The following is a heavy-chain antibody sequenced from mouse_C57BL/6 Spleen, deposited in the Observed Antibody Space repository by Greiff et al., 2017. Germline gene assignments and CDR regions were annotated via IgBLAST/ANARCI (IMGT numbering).Heavy chain of an antibody. D-gene: IGHD1-1*01. CDR2: INPNYGTT. CDR1: GYSFTDYN. Sequence: LEESGPELVKPGASVKISCKASGYSFTDYNMNWVKQSNGKSLEWIGVINPNYGTTSYNQKFKGKATLTVDQSSSTAYMQLNSLTSEDSAVYYCARGGSSPYYAMDYWGQGTSVTVSS. CDR3: ARGGSSPYYAMDY. V-gene: IGHV1-39*01. J-gene: IGHJ4*01.